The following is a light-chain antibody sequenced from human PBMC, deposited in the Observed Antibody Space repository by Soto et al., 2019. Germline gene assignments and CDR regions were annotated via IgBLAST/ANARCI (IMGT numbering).Light chain of an antibody. CDR3: QQLDSFLLT. CDR2: AAS. V-gene: IGKV1-9*01. J-gene: IGKJ4*01. Sequence: DIQMTQSPSSLSASVGDRFTITCQASQDISNYLNWYQQKPGKAPKLLIYAASTLQSGVPSRFSGSGSGTDFTLTISSLQPEDFATYYCQQLDSFLLTFGGGTKVDI. CDR1: QDISNY.